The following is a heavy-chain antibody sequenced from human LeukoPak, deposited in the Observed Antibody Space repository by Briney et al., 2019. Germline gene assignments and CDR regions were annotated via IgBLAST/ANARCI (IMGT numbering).Heavy chain of an antibody. Sequence: PGGSLRLSCAASGFIFSTYGMHWVRQAPGKGLEWVAFIQFDGSDEHYADSVKGRFTISRDNSKNTLYLQMNSLRAEDTAVYYCAKDPRWGELLSYYGMDVWGQGTTVTVSS. V-gene: IGHV3-30*02. CDR1: GFIFSTYG. D-gene: IGHD1-26*01. J-gene: IGHJ6*02. CDR2: IQFDGSDE. CDR3: AKDPRWGELLSYYGMDV.